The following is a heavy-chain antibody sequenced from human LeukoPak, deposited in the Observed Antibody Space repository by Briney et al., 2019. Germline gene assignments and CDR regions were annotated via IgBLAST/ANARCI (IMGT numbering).Heavy chain of an antibody. V-gene: IGHV3-21*04. Sequence: GGSLRLSRAASGFTFSSYSMNWVRQAPGKGLEWVSSISSSSSYIYYADSVKGRFTISRDNAKNSLYLQMNSLRAEDTAVYYCAKDLSRIRKVGATGRVPYYYYYMDVWGKGTTVTVSS. CDR3: AKDLSRIRKVGATGRVPYYYYYMDV. CDR1: GFTFSSYS. J-gene: IGHJ6*03. D-gene: IGHD1-26*01. CDR2: ISSSSSYI.